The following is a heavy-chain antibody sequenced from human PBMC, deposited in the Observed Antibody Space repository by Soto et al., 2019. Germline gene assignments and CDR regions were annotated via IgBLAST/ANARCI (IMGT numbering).Heavy chain of an antibody. Sequence: QITLKESGPTLVKLTQTLTLTCTFSGFSLTTPGLGVGWARQPPGKALEWLALIFWDDDKRYSPSLKSRLTIPKDTSKNQVVLTMTNMDPVDTATYYCASSTAYRIFDCWGQGTLVAVSS. J-gene: IGHJ4*02. D-gene: IGHD3-16*01. V-gene: IGHV2-5*02. CDR1: GFSLTTPGLG. CDR3: ASSTAYRIFDC. CDR2: IFWDDDK.